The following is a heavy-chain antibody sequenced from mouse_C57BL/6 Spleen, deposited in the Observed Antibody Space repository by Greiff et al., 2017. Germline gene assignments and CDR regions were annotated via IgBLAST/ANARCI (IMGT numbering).Heavy chain of an antibody. D-gene: IGHD1-1*01. CDR1: GYSFTDYN. Sequence: VQLKESGPELVKPGASVKISCKASGYSFTDYNMNWVKQSHGKSLEWIGVINPNYGTTSYNQKFKGKATLTVDQSSSTAYMQLNSLTSEDSAVYYCARLDYYGSSYEWYFEVWGTGTTVTVSS. CDR2: INPNYGTT. CDR3: ARLDYYGSSYEWYFEV. V-gene: IGHV1-39*01. J-gene: IGHJ1*03.